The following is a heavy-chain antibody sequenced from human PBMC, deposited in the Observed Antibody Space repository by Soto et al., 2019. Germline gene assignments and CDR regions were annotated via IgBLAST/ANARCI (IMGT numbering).Heavy chain of an antibody. CDR1: GYTFTSYY. CDR2: INPSGGST. V-gene: IGHV1-46*01. CDR3: SRDLSPGITGTTFSYGMDV. J-gene: IGHJ6*02. Sequence: ASVKVSCKASGYTFTSYYMHWVRQAPGQGLEWMGIINPSGGSTSYAQKFQVRVTMTRDTSTSIAYIELSSLRCEDTAVYYCSRDLSPGITGTTFSYGMDVWGQGTTVTVS. D-gene: IGHD1-7*01.